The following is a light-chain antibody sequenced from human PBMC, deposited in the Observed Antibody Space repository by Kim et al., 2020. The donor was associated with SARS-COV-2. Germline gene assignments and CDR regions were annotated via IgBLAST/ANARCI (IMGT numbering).Light chain of an antibody. Sequence: GQRVTISCSGSTPNVGTNSVNWYQQVPGTAPKLLIFNNYERPSGVPDRFYGSRSGTSASLAISGLQSDDEADYYCAVWDDSPHGVVFGGGTQLTVL. CDR3: AVWDDSPHGVV. CDR1: TPNVGTNS. J-gene: IGLJ2*01. V-gene: IGLV1-44*01. CDR2: NNY.